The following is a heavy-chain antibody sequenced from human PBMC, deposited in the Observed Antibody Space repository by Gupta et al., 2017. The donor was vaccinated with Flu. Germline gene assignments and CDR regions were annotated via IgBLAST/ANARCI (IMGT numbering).Heavy chain of an antibody. J-gene: IGHJ3*02. D-gene: IGHD2-15*01. V-gene: IGHV3-9*01. Sequence: EVQLVESGGGLVQPGRSLRLSCAASGFTFDDYAMHWVRQAPGEGLEWVSVVSWNSGIIAYADSVKGRFTISRDNAKNSVYLQMNSLRAEDTALYYCAKAVVVADDAFDIWGPGTMVTVSS. CDR1: GFTFDDYA. CDR2: VSWNSGII. CDR3: AKAVVVADDAFDI.